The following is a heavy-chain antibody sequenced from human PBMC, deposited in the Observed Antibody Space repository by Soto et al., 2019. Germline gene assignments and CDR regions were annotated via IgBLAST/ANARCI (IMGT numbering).Heavy chain of an antibody. CDR1: GGTFSSSA. Sequence: QVQLVQSGAEMKEPGSSVKVSCKTSGGTFSSSAISWLRQAPGQGLEWMGGIIPLFRTPDYAQKFQGRVTIAADESTSTSYMELSSLRAEDTAVYYCASDNDRRQMGGNYYCILAVWGQWTTIPVSS. CDR3: ASDNDRRQMGGNYYCILAV. V-gene: IGHV1-69*12. CDR2: IIPLFRTP. J-gene: IGHJ6*02. D-gene: IGHD1-1*01.